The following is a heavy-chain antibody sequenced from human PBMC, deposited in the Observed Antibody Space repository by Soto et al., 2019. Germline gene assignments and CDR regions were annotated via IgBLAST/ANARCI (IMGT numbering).Heavy chain of an antibody. Sequence: SETLSLTCTVSGGSISSYYWSWIRQPPGKGLEWIGSIYSSGSTYYNPSLKSRVAISVDTSKNQFSLNLSSVTAADTAVYYCARLRPGRNWFDPWGQGTPVTVSS. CDR3: ARLRPGRNWFDP. CDR2: IYSSGST. V-gene: IGHV4-39*01. CDR1: GGSISSYY. J-gene: IGHJ5*02.